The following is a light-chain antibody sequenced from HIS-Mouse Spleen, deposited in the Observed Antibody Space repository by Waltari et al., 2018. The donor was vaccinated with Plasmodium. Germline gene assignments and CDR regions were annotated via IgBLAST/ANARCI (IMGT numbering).Light chain of an antibody. CDR3: YSTDSSGNHRV. CDR1: ALPKKY. J-gene: IGLJ3*02. V-gene: IGLV3-10*01. Sequence: SYELTQPHSVSVSPGQTARITCSGDALPKKYAYWYPQKSGQAPVLVIYEDSKRPSGIPERFSGSSSGTMATLTISGAQVEDEADYYCYSTDSSGNHRVFGGGTKLTVL. CDR2: EDS.